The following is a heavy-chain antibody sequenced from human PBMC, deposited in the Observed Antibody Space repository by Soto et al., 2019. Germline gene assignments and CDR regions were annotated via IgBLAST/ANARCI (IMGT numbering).Heavy chain of an antibody. CDR2: IYYSGGT. D-gene: IGHD3-22*01. J-gene: IGHJ4*02. V-gene: IGHV4-39*01. CDR3: ARQTRNTMIVVAPSTFDY. CDR1: GGSMSSSSYY. Sequence: SETLSLTCTVSGGSMSSSSYYWGWIRQPPGKGLEWIGSIYYSGGTYHNPSLKSRVTISVDASKNQFSLKLSSVTAADTAVYYCARQTRNTMIVVAPSTFDYWGQGTLVTVSS.